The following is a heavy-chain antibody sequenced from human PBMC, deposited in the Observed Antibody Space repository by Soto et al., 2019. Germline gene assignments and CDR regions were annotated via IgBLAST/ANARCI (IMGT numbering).Heavy chain of an antibody. V-gene: IGHV1-69*06. J-gene: IGHJ1*01. CDR1: GRIFSSFP. CDR3: ARVGSRDAYNYVLDQ. CDR2: VISASGSV. D-gene: IGHD5-18*01. Sequence: QVQVVQSGADVKKPGSSVKISCKASGRIFSSFPTSWVRQVPGQGLEWMGGVISASGSVTYAPKFQGRVTMTAVNSAGIGYMELTSLTSEDTAIYYCARVGSRDAYNYVLDQWGPGTMVIVSS.